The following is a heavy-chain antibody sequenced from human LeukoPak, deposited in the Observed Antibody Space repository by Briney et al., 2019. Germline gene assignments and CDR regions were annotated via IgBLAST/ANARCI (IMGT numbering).Heavy chain of an antibody. CDR2: INPSGGST. Sequence: ASVKVSSKACGYTFTSYYMHWVRQAPGQGLEWMGLINPSGGSTSYAQKFQGRVTISVDTSKNQFSLKLSSVTPADTAVYYCARVLWFGEFWYYFDYWGQGTLVTVSS. D-gene: IGHD3-10*01. CDR1: GYTFTSYY. CDR3: ARVLWFGEFWYYFDY. V-gene: IGHV1-46*01. J-gene: IGHJ4*02.